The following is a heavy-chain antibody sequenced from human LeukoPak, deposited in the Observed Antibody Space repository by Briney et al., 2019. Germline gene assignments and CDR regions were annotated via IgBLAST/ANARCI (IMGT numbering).Heavy chain of an antibody. V-gene: IGHV4-4*02. CDR2: IYHSGST. J-gene: IGHJ4*02. D-gene: IGHD6-13*01. CDR1: GGSISNTNW. CDR3: AREVAAAGGFDY. Sequence: SGTLSLTCGVSGGSISNTNWWTWVRQPPGKGLEWIGEIYHSGSTNYNPSLKSRVTISVDKSKNQFSLKLSSVTAADTAVYYCAREVAAAGGFDYWGQGTLVTVSS.